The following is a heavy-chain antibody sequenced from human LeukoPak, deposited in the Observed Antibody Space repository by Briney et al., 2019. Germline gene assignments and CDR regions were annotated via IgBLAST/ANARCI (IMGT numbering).Heavy chain of an antibody. D-gene: IGHD3-3*01. CDR1: GFTFSSYA. Sequence: GSLRLSCAASGFTFSSYAMSWVRQPPGKGLEWIGYIYYSGSTNYNPSLKSRVTISVDTSKNQFSLKLSSVTAADTAVYYCARENYDFDAFDIWGQGTMVTVSS. CDR2: IYYSGST. V-gene: IGHV4-59*01. J-gene: IGHJ3*02. CDR3: ARENYDFDAFDI.